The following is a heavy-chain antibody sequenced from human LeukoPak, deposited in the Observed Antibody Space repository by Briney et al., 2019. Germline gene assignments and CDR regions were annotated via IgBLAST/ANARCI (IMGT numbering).Heavy chain of an antibody. D-gene: IGHD3-22*01. CDR3: ARDLVDYYDVTS. CDR2: ISSSSSYI. J-gene: IGHJ5*02. V-gene: IGHV3-21*01. CDR1: GFTFSSYS. Sequence: GGSLRLPCAASGFTFSSYSMNWVRQAPGKGLEWVSYISSSSSYIYYADSVKGRFTISRDNAKNSLYLQMNSLRAEDTAVYNCARDLVDYYDVTSWGQGTLVTVSS.